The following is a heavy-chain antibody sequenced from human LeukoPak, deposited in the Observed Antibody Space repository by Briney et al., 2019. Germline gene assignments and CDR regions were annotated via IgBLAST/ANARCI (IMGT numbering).Heavy chain of an antibody. D-gene: IGHD5-18*01. Sequence: GGSLRLSCAASGFTFSTYGMHWVRQAPGKGLEWVAFIRYDGSNKYYEDSVRGRFTISRDNSKNTLYLQMNSLRAEDTAVYYCAKDWGYTTMVSYYFDYWGQGALVTVSS. J-gene: IGHJ4*02. CDR3: AKDWGYTTMVSYYFDY. CDR1: GFTFSTYG. CDR2: IRYDGSNK. V-gene: IGHV3-30*02.